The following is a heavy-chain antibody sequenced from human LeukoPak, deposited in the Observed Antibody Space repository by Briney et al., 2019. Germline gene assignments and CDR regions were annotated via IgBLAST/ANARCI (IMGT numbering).Heavy chain of an antibody. CDR1: GYTFTGYY. J-gene: IGHJ4*02. CDR2: INPNSGGT. Sequence: ASVKVSCKASGYTFTGYYMHWVRQAPGQGLEWKGWINPNSGGTNYAQKFQGRVTMTRDTSISTAYMELSRLRSDDTAVYYCARGAPRYDFWSGYYTEVDYWGQGTLVTVSS. D-gene: IGHD3-3*01. CDR3: ARGAPRYDFWSGYYTEVDY. V-gene: IGHV1-2*02.